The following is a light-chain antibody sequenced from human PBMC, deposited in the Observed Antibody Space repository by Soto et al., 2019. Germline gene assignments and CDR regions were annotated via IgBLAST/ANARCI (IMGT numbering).Light chain of an antibody. CDR1: QSISSW. CDR2: DAS. CDR3: QQYNSYST. J-gene: IGKJ1*01. Sequence: DIQMTQSPSTLSASVGDRVTITCRASQSISSWLAWYQQKPGKAPKLLIYDASSLESGVPSRFSGSGSGTEFTLTISSRQPDDFATYYCQQYNSYSTFGQGTKVEIK. V-gene: IGKV1-5*01.